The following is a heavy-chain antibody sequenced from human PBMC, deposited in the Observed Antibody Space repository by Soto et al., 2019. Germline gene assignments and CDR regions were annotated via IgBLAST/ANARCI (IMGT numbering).Heavy chain of an antibody. V-gene: IGHV3-7*04. CDR3: ARGDYYDSSGPFSDAFDI. D-gene: IGHD3-22*01. Sequence: GGSLRLSCAAAGFTFSSYWMSWVRQAPGKGLEWVANIKPDGSQKWYVDSVKGRFTISRDNAKKSLYLQMNSLRAEDTAVYYCARGDYYDSSGPFSDAFDIWGQGTMVTVSS. CDR1: GFTFSSYW. CDR2: IKPDGSQK. J-gene: IGHJ3*02.